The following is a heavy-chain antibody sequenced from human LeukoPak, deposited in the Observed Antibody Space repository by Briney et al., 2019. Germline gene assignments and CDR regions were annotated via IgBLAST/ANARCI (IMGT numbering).Heavy chain of an antibody. Sequence: SETLSHTCAVYGGSFSGYYWSWIRQPPGKGLEWIGEINHSGTTNYNPSLKSRVTISVDTSKSQFSLKLSSVTAADTAVYYCARQSHVDTSMVFWGPGTLVTVSS. D-gene: IGHD5-18*01. J-gene: IGHJ4*02. CDR3: ARQSHVDTSMVF. V-gene: IGHV4-34*01. CDR2: INHSGTT. CDR1: GGSFSGYY.